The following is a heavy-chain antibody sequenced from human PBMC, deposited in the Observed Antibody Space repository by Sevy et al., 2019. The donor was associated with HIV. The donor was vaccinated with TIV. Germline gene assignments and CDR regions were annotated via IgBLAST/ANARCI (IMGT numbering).Heavy chain of an antibody. CDR1: GFSISSGYF. CDR3: ARVLLRLGELSGMDS. D-gene: IGHD3-16*02. CDR2: LYVTGTT. V-gene: IGHV4-38-2*02. Sequence: SETLSLTCSVSGFSISSGYFWGWVRQPPGKGLEWIGSLYVTGTTYYNPSLKRRVTISVDTSKNQLSLRLSSVTAADAAVYYCARVLLRLGELSGMDSWGQGTPVTVSS. J-gene: IGHJ4*02.